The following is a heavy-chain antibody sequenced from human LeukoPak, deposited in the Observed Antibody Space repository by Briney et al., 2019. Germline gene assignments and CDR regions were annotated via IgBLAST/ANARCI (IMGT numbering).Heavy chain of an antibody. CDR2: ISGSGGST. Sequence: GGSLRLSCAASGFTFSSYAMSWVRQAPGKGLEWVSAISGSGGSTYYADSVKGRFTISRDNSKNTLYLQMNSLRAEDTAVYHCAKDLAIYGVVNDYWGQGTLVTVSS. CDR3: AKDLAIYGVVNDY. V-gene: IGHV3-23*01. CDR1: GFTFSSYA. D-gene: IGHD3-3*01. J-gene: IGHJ4*02.